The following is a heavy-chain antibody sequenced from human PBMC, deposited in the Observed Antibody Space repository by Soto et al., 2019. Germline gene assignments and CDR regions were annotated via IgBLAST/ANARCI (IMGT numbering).Heavy chain of an antibody. CDR1: GYTFTSYY. Sequence: GASVKVSCKASGYTFTSYYMHWVRQAPGQGLEWMGIINPSGGSTSYAQKCQGRVTMTRDTSTSTVDMELSSLRSEDTAVYYCARVSSGRRGAFEIWGQGTMVTVSS. CDR2: INPSGGST. V-gene: IGHV1-46*01. J-gene: IGHJ3*02. CDR3: ARVSSGRRGAFEI. D-gene: IGHD6-19*01.